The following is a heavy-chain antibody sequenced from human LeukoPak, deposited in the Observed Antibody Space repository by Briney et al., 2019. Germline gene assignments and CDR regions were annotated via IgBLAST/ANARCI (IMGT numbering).Heavy chain of an antibody. V-gene: IGHV4-59*01. Sequence: TSETLSLTCTVAAGSISSYYWSWIRQPPGKGLEWIAYLYYSGGTNYNPSLKSRVTISVDTSKNQFSLKLSSVTAAATAVYDCARDRPSPYSSSSGYYYYYYGMDVWGQGTTVTVSS. J-gene: IGHJ6*02. D-gene: IGHD6-6*01. CDR3: ARDRPSPYSSSSGYYYYYYGMDV. CDR2: LYYSGGT. CDR1: AGSISSYY.